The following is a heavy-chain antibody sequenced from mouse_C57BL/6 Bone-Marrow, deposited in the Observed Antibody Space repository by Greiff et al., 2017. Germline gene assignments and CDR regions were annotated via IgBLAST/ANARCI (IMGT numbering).Heavy chain of an antibody. CDR1: GYTFTSYW. CDR2: INPSNGGT. D-gene: IGHD1-1*01. J-gene: IGHJ4*01. CDR3: ARRLTTVVATDFYAMDY. V-gene: IGHV1-53*01. Sequence: QVQLQQPGTELVKPGASVKLSCKASGYTFTSYWMHWVKQRPGQGLEWIGNINPSNGGTNYNEKFKSKATLTVDKSSSTAYMQLSSLTSEDAAVYYCARRLTTVVATDFYAMDYWGQGTSVTVAS.